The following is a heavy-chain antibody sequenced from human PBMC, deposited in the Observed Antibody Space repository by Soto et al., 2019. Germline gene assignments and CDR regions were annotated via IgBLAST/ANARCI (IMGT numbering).Heavy chain of an antibody. Sequence: EVQLVESGGGLVKPGWSLRLSCAASGFTFSNAWMNWVRQAPGKGLEWVGRIKSKTDGGTTDYAEPVKGRFAISRDDSKNTLYLQMNSLQTEDTAVYYCIVRGESDAFDIWGQGTMVTVSS. CDR3: IVRGESDAFDI. D-gene: IGHD3-10*01. CDR1: GFTFSNAW. J-gene: IGHJ3*02. CDR2: IKSKTDGGTT. V-gene: IGHV3-15*07.